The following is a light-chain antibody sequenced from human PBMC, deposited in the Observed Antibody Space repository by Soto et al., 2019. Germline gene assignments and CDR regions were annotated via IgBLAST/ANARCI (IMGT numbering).Light chain of an antibody. Sequence: IQLTQSPSSLSASVGDRVTITCRTSQGISNFLAWYQQKPGKAPKLLIYGAFTLQSGVPSRFSGSGSGTDFTLTSSSLQPEECAQYHCQQRNSYPSTFGQGTRLEIQ. V-gene: IGKV1-9*01. CDR2: GAF. CDR1: QGISNF. CDR3: QQRNSYPST. J-gene: IGKJ5*01.